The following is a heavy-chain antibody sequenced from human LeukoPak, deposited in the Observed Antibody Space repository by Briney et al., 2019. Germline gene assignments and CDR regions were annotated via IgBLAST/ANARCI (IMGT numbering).Heavy chain of an antibody. CDR3: ARDESGEKQQLVPEDDY. V-gene: IGHV1-2*02. CDR1: GYTFTGYY. D-gene: IGHD6-13*01. Sequence: ASVKVSCTASGYTFTGYYMHWVRQAPGQGLEWMGWINPNSGGTNYAQKFQGRVTMTRDTSISTAYMELSRLRSDDTAVYYCARDESGEKQQLVPEDDYWGQGTLVTVSS. CDR2: INPNSGGT. J-gene: IGHJ4*02.